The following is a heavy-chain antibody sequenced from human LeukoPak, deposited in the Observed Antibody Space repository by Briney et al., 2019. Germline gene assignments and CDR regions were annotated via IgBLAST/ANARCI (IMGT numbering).Heavy chain of an antibody. D-gene: IGHD1-1*01. V-gene: IGHV3-30*03. CDR1: GLTFRNYG. Sequence: PGGSLRLSCAASGLTFRNYGMHWVRQAPGKGLEWAAIISYDGSNKYYADSVRGRFTISKDNSQNTLYLQMNSLRAEDTAVYYCASHRGDYATGYFDYWGQGTLVTVSS. CDR2: ISYDGSNK. J-gene: IGHJ4*02. CDR3: ASHRGDYATGYFDY.